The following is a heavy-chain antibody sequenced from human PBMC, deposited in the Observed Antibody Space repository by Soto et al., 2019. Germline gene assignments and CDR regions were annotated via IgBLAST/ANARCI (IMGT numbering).Heavy chain of an antibody. Sequence: GXSXKVSCKASGYTXTSYDIHWVRQATGQGLEWMGWMNPNSGNTGYAQKFQGRVTMTRNTSISTAYMEMSSLRSEDTAVYYCARGASGDYWGQGTLVTVSS. J-gene: IGHJ4*02. V-gene: IGHV1-8*01. CDR3: ARGASGDY. CDR2: MNPNSGNT. CDR1: GYTXTSYD. D-gene: IGHD3-10*01.